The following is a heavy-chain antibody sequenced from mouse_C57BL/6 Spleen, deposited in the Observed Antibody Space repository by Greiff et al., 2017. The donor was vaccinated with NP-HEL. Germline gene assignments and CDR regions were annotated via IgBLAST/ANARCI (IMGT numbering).Heavy chain of an antibody. Sequence: VQLQQSGPELVKPGASVKLSCKASGYTFTSYAINWVKQRPGPGLEWIGWIYPRDGSTKYNEKFKGKATWTVDTSSSTAYMELHSLTSEDSAVYFCARDYGSSFRPWGTGTTVTVSS. V-gene: IGHV1-85*01. CDR3: ARDYGSSFRP. J-gene: IGHJ1*03. D-gene: IGHD1-1*01. CDR1: GYTFTSYA. CDR2: IYPRDGST.